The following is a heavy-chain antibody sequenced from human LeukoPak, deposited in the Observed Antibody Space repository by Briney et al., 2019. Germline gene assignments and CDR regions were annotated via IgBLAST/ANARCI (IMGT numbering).Heavy chain of an antibody. CDR1: GGSISSYY. CDR3: ARGDIVVVPAAKVSNYYYMDV. D-gene: IGHD2-2*01. CDR2: IYTIGST. V-gene: IGHV4-4*07. J-gene: IGHJ6*03. Sequence: SETLSLTCTVSGGSISSYYWSWIRQPAGKGLEWIGRIYTIGSTNYNPSLKSRVTISVDKSKNQFSLKLSSVTAADTAVYYCARGDIVVVPAAKVSNYYYMDVWGKGTTVTVSS.